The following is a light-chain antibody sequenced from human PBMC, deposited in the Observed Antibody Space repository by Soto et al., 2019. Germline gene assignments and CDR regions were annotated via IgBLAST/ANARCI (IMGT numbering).Light chain of an antibody. J-gene: IGLJ2*01. V-gene: IGLV1-47*02. CDR1: SSNIGGNY. Sequence: QSVLTQPPSASGTPGQRVTISCSGSSSNIGGNYVYWYQQLPGAAPKLLIYLNDQRPSGVPDRFFGSKSGTSASLAISGLRSEYEAESYCAAWDDSLSGPVFGGGTKLTVL. CDR3: AAWDDSLSGPV. CDR2: LND.